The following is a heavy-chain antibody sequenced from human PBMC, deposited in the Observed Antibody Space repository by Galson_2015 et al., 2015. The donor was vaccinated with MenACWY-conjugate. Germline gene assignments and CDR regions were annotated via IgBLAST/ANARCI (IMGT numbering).Heavy chain of an antibody. CDR1: GGTFSSYA. D-gene: IGHD2-15*01. V-gene: IGHV1-69*13. CDR3: ARAVENSSTPPAHDAFDI. J-gene: IGHJ3*02. CDR2: IIPIFGTA. Sequence: SVKVSCKASGGTFSSYAISWVRQAPGQGLEWMGGIIPIFGTANYAQKFQGRVTITADESTSTAYMELSSLRSEDTAVYYCARAVENSSTPPAHDAFDIWGQGTMVTVSS.